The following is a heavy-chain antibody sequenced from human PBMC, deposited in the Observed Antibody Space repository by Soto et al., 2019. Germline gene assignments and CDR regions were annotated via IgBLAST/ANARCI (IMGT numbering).Heavy chain of an antibody. J-gene: IGHJ5*02. CDR2: ISGDGTRT. CDR1: GFNFYNYA. Sequence: GGSLRLSCAASGFNFYNYAMTWVRQAPGKGLEWVSGISGDGTRTYYGDSVKGRFTISRDNSKNTVFLQMNSLRAEDTALYYCAKDSRPNRGCFGTWGQGTRVTVSS. CDR3: AKDSRPNRGCFGT. V-gene: IGHV3-23*01.